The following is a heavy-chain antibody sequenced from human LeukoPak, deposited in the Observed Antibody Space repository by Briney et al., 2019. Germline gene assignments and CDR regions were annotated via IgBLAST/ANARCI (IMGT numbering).Heavy chain of an antibody. V-gene: IGHV3-20*04. CDR3: ARGTIAAAGYYYFDY. CDR2: INWNGGST. Sequence: GGSLRLSCAASGFTFDDYGMSWVRQAPGRGLEWVSGINWNGGSTGYADSVKGRFAISRDNAKNSLYLQMNSLRAEDTAVYYCARGTIAAAGYYYFDYWGQGTQVTVSS. D-gene: IGHD6-13*01. CDR1: GFTFDDYG. J-gene: IGHJ4*02.